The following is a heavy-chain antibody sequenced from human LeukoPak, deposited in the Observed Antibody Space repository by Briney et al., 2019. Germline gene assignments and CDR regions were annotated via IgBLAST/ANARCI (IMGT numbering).Heavy chain of an antibody. CDR3: ARAARDLLSARLDS. D-gene: IGHD5/OR15-5a*01. Sequence: ESGGSLRLSCGISGFTFRSCEMHWVRQAPGKGLEWISYISNSGGTMYYAHSVEGRFTISRDNGKNSLYLQMNDLRGEDTAVYYCARAARDLLSARLDSWGQGSLVTVSS. J-gene: IGHJ4*02. CDR2: ISNSGGTM. V-gene: IGHV3-48*03. CDR1: GFTFRSCE.